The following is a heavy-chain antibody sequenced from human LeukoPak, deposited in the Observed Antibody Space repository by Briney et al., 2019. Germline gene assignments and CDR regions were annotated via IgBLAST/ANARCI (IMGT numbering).Heavy chain of an antibody. CDR2: ISSSGSTK. D-gene: IGHD3-22*01. J-gene: IGHJ3*02. CDR3: AKGDTYYYDSIGDI. Sequence: GGSLRLSCAASGFTFSSYEMNWVRQAPGKGLEWVSYISSSGSTKYYADSVKGRFTSSRDNAKNSLYLQMNSLRAEDTALYYCAKGDTYYYDSIGDIWGQGTMVTVSS. V-gene: IGHV3-48*03. CDR1: GFTFSSYE.